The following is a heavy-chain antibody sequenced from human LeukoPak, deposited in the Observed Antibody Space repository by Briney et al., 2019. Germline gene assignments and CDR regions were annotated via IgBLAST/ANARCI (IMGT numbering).Heavy chain of an antibody. CDR2: INDSGRT. J-gene: IGHJ4*02. V-gene: IGHV4-34*01. CDR3: ARRLWDTSGWYFDY. Sequence: SETLSLTCAVYGGSFSGYYWSWVRQPPRKGLEWIGEINDSGRTNYNPSLKSRVTISVDTSKNQFSLKLSSVTAEDTAVYYCARRLWDTSGWYFDYWGQGRLVAVSS. CDR1: GGSFSGYY. D-gene: IGHD6-19*01.